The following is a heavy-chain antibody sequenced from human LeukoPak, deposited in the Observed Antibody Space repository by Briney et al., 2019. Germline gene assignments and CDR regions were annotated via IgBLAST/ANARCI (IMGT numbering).Heavy chain of an antibody. CDR2: IYPGDSDT. CDR1: GYSFTSYW. J-gene: IGHJ4*02. D-gene: IGHD2-2*01. Sequence: GESLKISCKGSGYSFTSYWIGWVRQMPGKGLEWMGIIYPGDSDTRYSPSFQGQVTISADKSISTAYLRWSSLKASDTAMYYCARQYCSSTSCYWEPFDYWGQGTLVTVSS. V-gene: IGHV5-51*01. CDR3: ARQYCSSTSCYWEPFDY.